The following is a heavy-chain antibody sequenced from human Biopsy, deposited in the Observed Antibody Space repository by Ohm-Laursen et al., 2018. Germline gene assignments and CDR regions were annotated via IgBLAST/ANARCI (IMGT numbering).Heavy chain of an antibody. J-gene: IGHJ5*02. Sequence: SETLSLTWAVYNVSFSSFYWSWTRQPPGKGLEWIGSIFYRGSTHYKPSLKSRVNISVDTSKNQFSLKLNSVTAADTAVYYCARDYDTSGYYYVSWGQGTLVTVSS. CDR2: IFYRGST. CDR3: ARDYDTSGYYYVS. D-gene: IGHD3-22*01. V-gene: IGHV4-34*12. CDR1: NVSFSSFY.